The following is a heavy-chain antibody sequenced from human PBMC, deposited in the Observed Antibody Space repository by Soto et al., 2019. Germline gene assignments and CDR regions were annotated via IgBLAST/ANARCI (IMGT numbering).Heavy chain of an antibody. J-gene: IGHJ6*02. CDR1: GFTFSNYN. CDR2: VSGSGSIT. V-gene: IGHV3-23*01. CDR3: ARDRIPTGMDV. Sequence: GGSLRLSCVASGFTFSNYNMIWVRQTPGKGLEWVSVVSGSGSITDYADSVKGRFTISRDNSNNTLYLQMNSLRAEDTAVYYCARDRIPTGMDVWGQGTTVTVSS.